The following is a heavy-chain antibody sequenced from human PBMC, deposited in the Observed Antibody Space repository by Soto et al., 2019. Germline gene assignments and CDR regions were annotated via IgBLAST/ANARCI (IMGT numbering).Heavy chain of an antibody. CDR1: GGSISSGGYY. CDR2: IYYSGST. V-gene: IGHV4-31*03. J-gene: IGHJ4*02. Sequence: QVQLQESGPGLVKPSQTLSLTCTVSGGSISSGGYYWSWIRQHPGKGLEWIGYIYYSGSTYYNPSPKSRGTISVDTSKNPFSRKLSSVTAADTAVYYCARGVTMVRGVIHTPYFDYWGQGTLVTVSS. D-gene: IGHD3-10*01. CDR3: ARGVTMVRGVIHTPYFDY.